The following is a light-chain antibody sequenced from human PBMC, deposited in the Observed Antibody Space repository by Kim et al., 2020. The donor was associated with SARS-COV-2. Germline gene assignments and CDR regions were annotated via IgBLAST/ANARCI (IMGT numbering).Light chain of an antibody. Sequence: DIQLTQSPSFLSASVGDRVTITCRASQGISSYLAWYQQKPGKAPKLLIYAASTLQSGVPSRFSGSGSGTEFTLTISSLQPEDFATYYCQQLNSYPPTCGQGTKLEI. CDR2: AAS. CDR3: QQLNSYPPT. V-gene: IGKV1-9*01. J-gene: IGKJ2*01. CDR1: QGISSY.